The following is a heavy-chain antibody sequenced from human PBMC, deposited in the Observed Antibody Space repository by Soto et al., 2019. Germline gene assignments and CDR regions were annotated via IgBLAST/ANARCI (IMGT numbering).Heavy chain of an antibody. CDR2: IDPSDSYT. D-gene: IGHD6-13*01. J-gene: IGHJ4*02. CDR1: GYSFTSYW. Sequence: GESLKISCKGSGYSFTSYWIIWVRQMPGKGLEWMGTIDPSDSYTNYSPSFQGHVTISGDKSISTAYLQWSSLETSDTAVYYCVCSSSVDYWGQGTLVTVSS. CDR3: VCSSSVDY. V-gene: IGHV5-10-1*01.